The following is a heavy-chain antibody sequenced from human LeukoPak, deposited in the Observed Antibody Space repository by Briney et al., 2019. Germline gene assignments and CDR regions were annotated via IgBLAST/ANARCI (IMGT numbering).Heavy chain of an antibody. V-gene: IGHV1-69*13. CDR2: IIPIFGTA. J-gene: IGHJ6*02. CDR3: ARVSLGNEPGSPQNYYYYGMDV. Sequence: GASVKVSCKASGGTFSSYAISWVRQAPGQGLEWMGGIIPIFGTANYAQKFQGRVTITADESTSTAYMELSSLRSGDTAVYYCARVSLGNEPGSPQNYYYYGMDVWGQGTTVTVSS. CDR1: GGTFSSYA.